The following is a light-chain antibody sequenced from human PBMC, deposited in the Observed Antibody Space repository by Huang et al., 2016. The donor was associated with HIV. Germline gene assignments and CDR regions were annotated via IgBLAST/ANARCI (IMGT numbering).Light chain of an antibody. J-gene: IGKJ1*01. V-gene: IGKV3-15*01. CDR2: AAS. CDR3: LQYNTWPKT. CDR1: QSVSTN. Sequence: ETEMTQLPATLSVSPGESATLSCRASQSVSTNLAWYQQKPGQAPRLVIYAASTRATGIPGRFSGSGSGTEFTLTISSLQSEDFAIYYCLQYNTWPKTFGQGTKVDFK.